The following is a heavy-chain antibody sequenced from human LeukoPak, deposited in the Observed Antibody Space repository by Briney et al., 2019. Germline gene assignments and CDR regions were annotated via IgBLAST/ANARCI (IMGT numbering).Heavy chain of an antibody. J-gene: IGHJ4*02. CDR1: GFTFSIYA. CDR3: AKNDAWLRFGE. Sequence: PGGSLRLSCAASGFTFSIYAMSWVRQAPGKGLEWVSTISASGDSTYYADSVKGRSAISRDDSKNTLYLEVISLTAEDTAVYYCAKNDAWLRFGEWSQGTLVTVSS. CDR2: ISASGDST. D-gene: IGHD3-10*01. V-gene: IGHV3-23*01.